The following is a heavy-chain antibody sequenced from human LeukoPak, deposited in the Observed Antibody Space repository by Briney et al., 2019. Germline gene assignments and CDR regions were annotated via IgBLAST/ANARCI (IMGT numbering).Heavy chain of an antibody. D-gene: IGHD6-13*01. CDR2: IKQDGSAK. J-gene: IGHJ5*02. CDR1: GFTFTTYG. V-gene: IGHV3-7*01. Sequence: QAGGSLRLSCAASGFTFTTYGMHWVRQAPGKGLEWVANIKQDGSAKYYVDSVKGRFTISRDNAKNSLYLQMNSLRAEDTAVYYCARDRRQQLENWFDPWGQGTLVTVSS. CDR3: ARDRRQQLENWFDP.